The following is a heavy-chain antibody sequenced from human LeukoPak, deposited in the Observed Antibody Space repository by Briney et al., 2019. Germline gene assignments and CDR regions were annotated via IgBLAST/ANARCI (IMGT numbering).Heavy chain of an antibody. CDR2: IYTSGST. J-gene: IGHJ1*01. CDR1: GGSISSSSYY. D-gene: IGHD3-22*01. V-gene: IGHV4-61*02. CDR3: ARGPYYYDSSVPEYFQH. Sequence: SETLSLTCTVSGGSISSSSYYWSWIRQPAGKGLEWIGRIYTSGSTNYNPSLKSRVTISVDTSKNQFSLKLSSVTAADTAVYYCARGPYYYDSSVPEYFQHWGQGTLVTVSS.